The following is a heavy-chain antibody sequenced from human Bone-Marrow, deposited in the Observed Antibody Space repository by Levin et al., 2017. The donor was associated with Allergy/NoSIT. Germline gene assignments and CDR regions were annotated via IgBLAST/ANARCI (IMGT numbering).Heavy chain of an antibody. CDR1: GFTFSSYA. CDR3: ARDHKVGARREGLGDYYGMDV. Sequence: PGGSLRLSCAASGFTFSSYAMHWVRQAPGKGLEWVAVISYDGSNKYYADSVKGRFTISRDNSKNTLYLQMNSLRAEDTAVYYCARDHKVGARREGLGDYYGMDVWGQGTTVTVAS. J-gene: IGHJ6*02. D-gene: IGHD1-26*01. V-gene: IGHV3-30-3*01. CDR2: ISYDGSNK.